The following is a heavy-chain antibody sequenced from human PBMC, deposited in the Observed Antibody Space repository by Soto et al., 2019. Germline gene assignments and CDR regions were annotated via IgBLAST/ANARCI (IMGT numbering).Heavy chain of an antibody. V-gene: IGHV3-23*01. CDR3: ALTTVTTGKYFQH. CDR2: ISGSGGST. D-gene: IGHD4-17*01. J-gene: IGHJ1*01. Sequence: LRLSCAASGFTFSSYAMSWVRQAPGKGLEWVSAISGSGGSTYYADSVKGRFTISRDNSKNTLYLQMNSLRAEDTAVYYCALTTVTTGKYFQHWGQGTLVTVSS. CDR1: GFTFSSYA.